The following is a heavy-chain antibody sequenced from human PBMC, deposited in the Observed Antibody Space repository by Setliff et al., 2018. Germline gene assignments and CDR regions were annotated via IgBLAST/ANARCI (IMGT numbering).Heavy chain of an antibody. V-gene: IGHV3-11*04. Sequence: AGGSLRLSCEASGFMFSDYFMSWIRQAPGKGLEWVSFISRVVSVTYCGDSVKGRFTISRDNAKRSVYLQMNNLRVDDTAIYYCGSGLHPDYPDYWGQGTLVTVSS. CDR3: GSGLHPDYPDY. CDR1: GFMFSDYF. J-gene: IGHJ4*01. CDR2: ISRVVSVT. D-gene: IGHD2-15*01.